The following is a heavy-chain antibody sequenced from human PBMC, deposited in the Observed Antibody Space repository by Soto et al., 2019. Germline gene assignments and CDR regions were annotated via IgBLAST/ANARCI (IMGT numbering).Heavy chain of an antibody. Sequence: GASVKVSCKTSGYTFTNYGISWVRQAPGQGLEWMGWISAHTGNTNCAQKFQGRVTMTTDTSTSTAYMELRSLRSDDTAVYYCARVLGYNSSWWRHTAFDIWGQGTMVTVSS. CDR2: ISAHTGNT. CDR3: ARVLGYNSSWWRHTAFDI. J-gene: IGHJ3*02. V-gene: IGHV1-18*01. D-gene: IGHD6-13*01. CDR1: GYTFTNYG.